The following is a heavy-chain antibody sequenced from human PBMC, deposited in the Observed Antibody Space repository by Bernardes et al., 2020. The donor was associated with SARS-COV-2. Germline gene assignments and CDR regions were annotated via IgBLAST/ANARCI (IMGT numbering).Heavy chain of an antibody. CDR1: GFTVGRYA. D-gene: IGHD2-21*02. V-gene: IGHV3-23*01. CDR2: ISGSGDIT. Sequence: GGSLRLFCVASGFTVGRYAMSWVRQAPGKGLEWVSGISGSGDITNYAASVNGRFTISRDISKNTVSLQMNTLSAGDTGIYYCAKDYCDSDCDFFDHWSQGTLVTVSS. J-gene: IGHJ4*02. CDR3: AKDYCDSDCDFFDH.